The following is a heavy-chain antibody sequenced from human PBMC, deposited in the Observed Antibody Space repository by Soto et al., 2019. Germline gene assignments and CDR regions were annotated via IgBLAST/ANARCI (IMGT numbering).Heavy chain of an antibody. Sequence: PSETLSLTCAVYGGSFSGYSWTWIRQPPGKGLEWIGEINHSGSSNYNPSLKSRVTISVDTSKNQFSLKVSSVTAADTAVYYCARDGSGYALDSWGQGTLVTVSS. D-gene: IGHD5-12*01. CDR2: INHSGSS. V-gene: IGHV4-34*01. CDR1: GGSFSGYS. CDR3: ARDGSGYALDS. J-gene: IGHJ4*02.